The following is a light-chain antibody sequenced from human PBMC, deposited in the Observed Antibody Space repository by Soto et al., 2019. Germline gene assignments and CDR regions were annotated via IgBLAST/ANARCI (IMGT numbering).Light chain of an antibody. CDR3: CSYAVSSTFVV. Sequence: QSALTQPASVSGSPGQSITISCTGTSSDVGSYNLVSWYQQHPGKAPKLMIYEVSKRPSGVSNRFSGSKSGNTASLTISGLQAEDEADYYCCSYAVSSTFVVFGGGTKLTVL. CDR1: SSDVGSYNL. CDR2: EVS. V-gene: IGLV2-23*02. J-gene: IGLJ2*01.